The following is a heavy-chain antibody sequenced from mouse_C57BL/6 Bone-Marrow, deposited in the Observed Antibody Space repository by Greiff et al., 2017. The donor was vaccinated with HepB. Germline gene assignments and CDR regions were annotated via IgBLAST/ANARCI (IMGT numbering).Heavy chain of an antibody. V-gene: IGHV1-69*01. Sequence: QVQLQQPGAELVMPGASVKLSCKASGYTFTSYWMHWVKQRPGQGLEWIGEIDPSDSYTNYNQKFKGKSTLTVDKSSSTAYMQLISLTSEDSAVYYCARSYYYGSSYVGHYWGQGTTLTVSS. CDR3: ARSYYYGSSYVGHY. J-gene: IGHJ2*01. CDR1: GYTFTSYW. CDR2: IDPSDSYT. D-gene: IGHD1-1*01.